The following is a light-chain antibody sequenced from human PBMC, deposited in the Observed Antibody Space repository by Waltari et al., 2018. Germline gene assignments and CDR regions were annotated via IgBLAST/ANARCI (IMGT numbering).Light chain of an antibody. CDR1: QSVLYSSNNKNY. CDR2: WAS. V-gene: IGKV4-1*01. J-gene: IGKJ2*02. CDR3: QQSEGT. Sequence: DIVMTQSPDSLAVSLGERATINCKSSQSVLYSSNNKNYLAWYQQKPGQPPKLLIYWASTRESGVPDRFSGSGSGTDFTLTISSLQAEDVAVYYCQQSEGTFGQGTKLEIK.